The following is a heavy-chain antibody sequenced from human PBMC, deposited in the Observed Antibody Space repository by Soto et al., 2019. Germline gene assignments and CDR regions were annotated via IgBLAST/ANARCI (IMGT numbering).Heavy chain of an antibody. D-gene: IGHD3-22*01. J-gene: IGHJ4*02. Sequence: SGGSLRLSCAASGFTFSSYGMHWVRQAPGKGLEWVAVISYDGSNKYYADSVKGRFTISRDNSKNTLYLQMNSLRAEDTAVYYCAKEANPSGYYYFDYWGQGTLVTVS. CDR3: AKEANPSGYYYFDY. CDR2: ISYDGSNK. V-gene: IGHV3-30*18. CDR1: GFTFSSYG.